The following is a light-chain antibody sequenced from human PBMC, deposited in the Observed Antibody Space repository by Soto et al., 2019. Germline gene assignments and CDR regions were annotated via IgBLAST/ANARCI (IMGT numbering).Light chain of an antibody. CDR2: EAS. J-gene: IGLJ1*01. CDR1: STDFVSYNR. CDR3: SLYTSDNTYV. V-gene: IGLV2-18*01. Sequence: QSVLTQPPSVSGSTGQSVTISCTGTSTDFVSYNRVSWYQQPPGTAPKLIIYEASNRPSGVPDRFSGSKSGNTASLTISGLQAADEADYYCSLYTSDNTYVFGTGTKV.